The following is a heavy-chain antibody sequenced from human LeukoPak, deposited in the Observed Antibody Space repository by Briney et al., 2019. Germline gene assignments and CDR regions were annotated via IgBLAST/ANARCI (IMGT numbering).Heavy chain of an antibody. J-gene: IGHJ4*02. D-gene: IGHD1-1*01. V-gene: IGHV3-21*01. CDR1: GFTFSSHS. CDR3: ARVEPPTDY. Sequence: PGGSLRLSCAASGFTFSSHSMNWVRQAPGKGLEWVSSISSSSTYIYYADSLKGRFTISRDNAKNSLYLQMNSLRAEDTAVYYCARVEPPTDYWGQGTLVTVSS. CDR2: ISSSSTYI.